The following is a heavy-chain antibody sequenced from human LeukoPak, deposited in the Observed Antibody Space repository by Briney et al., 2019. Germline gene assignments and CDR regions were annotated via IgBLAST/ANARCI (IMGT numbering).Heavy chain of an antibody. CDR2: IWYDGSNK. CDR1: GFTFSSYG. CDR3: ASSSSGWYVAFDI. D-gene: IGHD6-19*01. J-gene: IGHJ3*02. Sequence: GGSLRLSCAASGFTFSSYGMHWVRQAPGKGLEWVAVIWYDGSNKYYAASVKGRFTISRDNSKNTLYLQMNSLRAEDTAVYYCASSSSGWYVAFDIWGQGTMVTVSS. V-gene: IGHV3-33*01.